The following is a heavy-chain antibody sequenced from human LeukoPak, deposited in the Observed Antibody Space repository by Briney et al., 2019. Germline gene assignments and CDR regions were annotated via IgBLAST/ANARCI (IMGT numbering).Heavy chain of an antibody. D-gene: IGHD2-8*01. CDR1: GYTFNEYH. CDR2: ISPKTGDR. CDR3: ATTGIVLMVYAIRPFDY. V-gene: IGHV1-2*02. Sequence: ASVKVSCKASGYTFNEYHIHWVRQAPGRGLEWMGWISPKTGDRKYAQKFQGRVTMTRDTSISTAYMELSRLRSDDTAVYYCATTGIVLMVYAIRPFDYWGQGTLVTVSS. J-gene: IGHJ4*02.